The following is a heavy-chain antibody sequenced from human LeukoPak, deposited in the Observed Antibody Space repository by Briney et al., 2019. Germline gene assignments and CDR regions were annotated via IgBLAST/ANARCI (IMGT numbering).Heavy chain of an antibody. D-gene: IGHD6-13*01. V-gene: IGHV1-2*02. CDR1: GGTFSSYA. J-gene: IGHJ4*02. CDR2: INPNSGGT. Sequence: ASVKVSCKASGGTFSSYAISWVRQAPGQGLEWMGWINPNSGGTNYAQKFQGRVTMTRDTSISTAYMELSRLRSDDTAVYYCARGIYSSSWYYFDYWGQGTLVTVSS. CDR3: ARGIYSSSWYYFDY.